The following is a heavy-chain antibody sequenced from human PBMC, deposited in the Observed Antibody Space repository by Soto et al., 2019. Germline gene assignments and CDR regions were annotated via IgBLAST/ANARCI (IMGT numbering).Heavy chain of an antibody. CDR3: ARVGGYCSSTSCPEFAY. V-gene: IGHV1-69*02. J-gene: IGHJ4*02. Sequence: QVQLVQSGAEVKKPGSSVKVSCKASGGTFSSYTISWVRQAPGQGLEWMGRIIPILGIANYAQKFQGRVTITEDKSTSTAYMELSSLRFEDTAVYYCARVGGYCSSTSCPEFAYWGQGTLVTVSS. D-gene: IGHD2-2*01. CDR2: IIPILGIA. CDR1: GGTFSSYT.